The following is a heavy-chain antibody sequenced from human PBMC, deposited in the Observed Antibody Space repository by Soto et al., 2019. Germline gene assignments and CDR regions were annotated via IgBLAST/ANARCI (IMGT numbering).Heavy chain of an antibody. D-gene: IGHD1-26*01. CDR1: GGSINSYY. Sequence: QVQLQESGPGLVKPSETLSLTCTVSGGSINSYYWSWIRQPPGKGLEWIGYIYYSGSTNYNPSLKSRVTISVDPSKNQFSLKLRSVTGADTAVYYCARRYGGNFDYWGQGTLVTVSS. V-gene: IGHV4-59*01. J-gene: IGHJ4*02. CDR3: ARRYGGNFDY. CDR2: IYYSGST.